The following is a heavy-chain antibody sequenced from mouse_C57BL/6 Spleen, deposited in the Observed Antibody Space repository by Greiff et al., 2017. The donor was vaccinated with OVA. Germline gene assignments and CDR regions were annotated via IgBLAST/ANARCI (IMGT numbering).Heavy chain of an antibody. D-gene: IGHD1-1*01. CDR2: IHPNSGST. CDR3: AREGNGSSLYWYFDV. V-gene: IGHV1-64*01. CDR1: GYTFTSYW. J-gene: IGHJ1*03. Sequence: QVHVKQSGAELVKPGASVKLSCKASGYTFTSYWMHWVKQRPGQGLEWIGMIHPNSGSTNYNEKFKSKATLTVDKSSSTAYMQLSSLTSEDSAVYYCAREGNGSSLYWYFDVWGTGTTVTVSS.